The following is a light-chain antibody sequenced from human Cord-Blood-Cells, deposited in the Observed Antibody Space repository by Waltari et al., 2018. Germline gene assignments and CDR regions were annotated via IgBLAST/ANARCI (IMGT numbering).Light chain of an antibody. Sequence: EIVLTQSPGTLSLSPGERATLSCRASQRVSSSYLAWYQQKHGQAPRLLIYGASSRATGIPDRFSGSGSGTDFTLTISRLEPEDVAVYYCQQYGSSPQTFGQGTKVEIK. CDR3: QQYGSSPQT. V-gene: IGKV3-20*01. J-gene: IGKJ1*01. CDR2: GAS. CDR1: QRVSSSY.